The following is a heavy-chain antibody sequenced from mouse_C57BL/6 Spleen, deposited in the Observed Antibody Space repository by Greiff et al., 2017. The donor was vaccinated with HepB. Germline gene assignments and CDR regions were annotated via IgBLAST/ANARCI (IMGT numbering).Heavy chain of an antibody. CDR3: ARSYYGSLGAMDY. CDR1: GYAFSSSW. D-gene: IGHD1-1*01. Sequence: QVQLKESGPELVKPGASVRISCKASGYAFSSSWMNWVKQRPGKGLEWIGRIYPGDGDTNYNGKFKGKATLTADKSSSTAYMQLSSLTSEDSAVYFCARSYYGSLGAMDYWGQGTSVTVSS. V-gene: IGHV1-82*01. J-gene: IGHJ4*01. CDR2: IYPGDGDT.